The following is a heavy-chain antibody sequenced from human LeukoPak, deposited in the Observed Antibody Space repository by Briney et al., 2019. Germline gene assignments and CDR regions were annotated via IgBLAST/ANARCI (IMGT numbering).Heavy chain of an antibody. D-gene: IGHD6-13*01. V-gene: IGHV1-18*01. J-gene: IGHJ5*02. CDR1: GYTFTSYG. CDR3: ARDTPPSGIAAAGINP. CDR2: ISAYNGNT. Sequence: GASVKVSCKASGYTFTSYGISWVRQAPGQGLEWMGWISAYNGNTNYAQKLQGRVTMTTDTSTSTAYMELRSLISDDTAVYFCARDTPPSGIAAAGINPWGQGTLVTVSS.